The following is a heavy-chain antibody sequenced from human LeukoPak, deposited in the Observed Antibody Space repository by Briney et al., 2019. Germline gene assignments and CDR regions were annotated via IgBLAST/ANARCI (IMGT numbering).Heavy chain of an antibody. Sequence: GGSLRLSCAASGFTFSSYAMSWVRQAPGKGLEWVSAISGSGGSTYYADSVKGRFTISRDNAKNSLYLQMNSLRAEDTAVYYCARYYGDSVRNWYFDLWGRGTLVTVSS. CDR2: ISGSGGST. CDR1: GFTFSSYA. D-gene: IGHD4-17*01. J-gene: IGHJ2*01. CDR3: ARYYGDSVRNWYFDL. V-gene: IGHV3-23*01.